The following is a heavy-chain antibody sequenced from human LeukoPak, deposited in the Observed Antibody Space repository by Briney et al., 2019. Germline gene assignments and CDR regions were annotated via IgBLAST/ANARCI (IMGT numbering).Heavy chain of an antibody. CDR2: IIPIFGTA. CDR1: GGTFSSYA. Sequence: GASVNVSCKASGGTFSSYAISWVRQAPGQGLEWMGGIIPIFGTANYAQKFQGRVTITAEKSTSTAYMELSSLRSEDTAVYYCARDRGYDQYYYYMDVWGKGTTVTISS. CDR3: ARDRGYDQYYYYMDV. D-gene: IGHD5-12*01. V-gene: IGHV1-69*06. J-gene: IGHJ6*03.